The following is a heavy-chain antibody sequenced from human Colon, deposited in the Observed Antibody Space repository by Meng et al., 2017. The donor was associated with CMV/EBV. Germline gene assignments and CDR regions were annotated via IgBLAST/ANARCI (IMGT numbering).Heavy chain of an antibody. D-gene: IGHD3-3*01. V-gene: IGHV3-30*04. CDR2: ISYDGGKK. Sequence: GESLKISCAASGCIFSSHAMHWVRQAPGKGLEWVAVISYDGGKKNYVDFARGRFTISRDNSKNTLYLQTNSLRAEDTAVYYCARVPRFLEWNDAGYFNSWGQGTLVTVSS. CDR1: GCIFSSHA. J-gene: IGHJ4*02. CDR3: ARVPRFLEWNDAGYFNS.